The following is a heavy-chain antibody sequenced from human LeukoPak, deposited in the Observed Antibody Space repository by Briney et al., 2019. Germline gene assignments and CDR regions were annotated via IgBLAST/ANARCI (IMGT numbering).Heavy chain of an antibody. V-gene: IGHV1-69*04. D-gene: IGHD1-26*01. CDR2: IIPILGIA. CDR1: GGTFSSYA. Sequence: SVKVSCKASGGTFSSYAIGWVRQAPGQGLEWMGRIIPILGIANYAQKFQGRVTITADKSTSTAYMELSSLRSEDTAVYYCARVSGSYGYYYYGMDVWGQGTTVTVSS. J-gene: IGHJ6*02. CDR3: ARVSGSYGYYYYGMDV.